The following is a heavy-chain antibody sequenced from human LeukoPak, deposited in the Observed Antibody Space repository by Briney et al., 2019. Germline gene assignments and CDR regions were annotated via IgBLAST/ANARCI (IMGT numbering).Heavy chain of an antibody. D-gene: IGHD6-13*01. Sequence: GGSLRLSCAASGFTVSSNYMSWVRQAPGKGLEWVSVIYSGGSTYYADSVKGRFTISRDNSKNTLYLQTNSLRAEDTAVYYCARVPQQQLVSPYFDYWGQGTLVTVSS. J-gene: IGHJ4*02. V-gene: IGHV3-66*01. CDR1: GFTVSSNY. CDR3: ARVPQQQLVSPYFDY. CDR2: IYSGGST.